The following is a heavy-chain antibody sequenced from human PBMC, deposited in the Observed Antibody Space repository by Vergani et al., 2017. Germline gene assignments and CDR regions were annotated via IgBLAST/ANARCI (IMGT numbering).Heavy chain of an antibody. D-gene: IGHD2-2*01. Sequence: QVQLVQSGAEVKKPGASVKVSCKVSGYTLTELSMHWVRQAPGKGLEWMGWINPNSGGTNYAQKFQGRVTMTRDTSISTAYMELSNLRSDDTAVYYCARVGTSSNRDYFDYWGQGTLVTVSS. CDR3: ARVGTSSNRDYFDY. V-gene: IGHV1-2*02. CDR2: INPNSGGT. CDR1: GYTLTELS. J-gene: IGHJ4*02.